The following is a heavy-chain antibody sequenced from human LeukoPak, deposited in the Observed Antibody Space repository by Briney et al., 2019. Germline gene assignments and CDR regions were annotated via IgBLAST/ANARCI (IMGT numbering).Heavy chain of an antibody. J-gene: IGHJ4*02. V-gene: IGHV3-9*01. CDR1: GFTFDDYA. D-gene: IGHD2-2*01. Sequence: GGSLRLSCAASGFTFDDYAMHWVRQAPGKGLEWVSGISWNSGSIGYADSVKGRFTISRDNAKNTLYLQMNSLRAEDTAIYYCAKDLNARVFTSCPDFWGQGTLVTVSS. CDR2: ISWNSGSI. CDR3: AKDLNARVFTSCPDF.